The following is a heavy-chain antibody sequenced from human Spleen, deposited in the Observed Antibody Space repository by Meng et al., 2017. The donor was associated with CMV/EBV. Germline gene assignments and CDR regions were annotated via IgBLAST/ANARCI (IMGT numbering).Heavy chain of an antibody. V-gene: IGHV5-51*01. Sequence: FTSYWFGWVRQMPRKGLEWMGILYPGDSDPSYIPSFHGQVTISADKSISTAYLQWSSLKASDTAMYYCARASYDFWSGYYRPWWFDPWGQGTLVTVSS. CDR1: FTSYW. CDR3: ARASYDFWSGYYRPWWFDP. D-gene: IGHD3-3*01. CDR2: LYPGDSDP. J-gene: IGHJ5*02.